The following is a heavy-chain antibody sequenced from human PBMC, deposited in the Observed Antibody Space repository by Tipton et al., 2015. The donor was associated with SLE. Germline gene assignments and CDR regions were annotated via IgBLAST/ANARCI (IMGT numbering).Heavy chain of an antibody. Sequence: TLSLTCTVSGGSISSSSYYWGWIRQPPGKGLEWIGSIYYSGSTYYNPSLKSRVTISVDTSKNQFSLKLSSVTAADTAVYYCARDRGVARGYGMDVWGQGTTVTVSS. CDR3: ARDRGVARGYGMDV. CDR1: GGSISSSSYY. V-gene: IGHV4-39*07. J-gene: IGHJ6*02. D-gene: IGHD2-15*01. CDR2: IYYSGST.